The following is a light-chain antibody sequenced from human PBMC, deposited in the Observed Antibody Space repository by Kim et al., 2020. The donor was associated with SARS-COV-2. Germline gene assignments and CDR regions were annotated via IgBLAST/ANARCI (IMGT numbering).Light chain of an antibody. CDR1: SGSIASNS. Sequence: GKTVAIAGTRSSGSIASNSVQWYQQRPGSAPTTVIYEDTQRPSGVPDRFSGSIDSSSNSASLTISGLKTEDEADYYCQSYDSSTWVFGGGTQLTVL. J-gene: IGLJ3*02. V-gene: IGLV6-57*03. CDR3: QSYDSSTWV. CDR2: EDT.